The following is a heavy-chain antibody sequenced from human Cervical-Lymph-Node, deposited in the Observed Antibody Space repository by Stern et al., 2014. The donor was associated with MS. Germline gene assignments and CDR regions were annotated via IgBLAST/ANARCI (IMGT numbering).Heavy chain of an antibody. Sequence: VQLVESGAEMKKSGSSVKVSCKASGGAFRTYAFTWVRQAPGKGLEWMGRVIPVFGTPNYAQKLQGRVTITADESASTAYMELSSLKSEDTAVYYCARGLASTITMDVWGQGTTGTVSS. J-gene: IGHJ6*02. D-gene: IGHD3-10*01. V-gene: IGHV1-69*01. CDR1: GGAFRTYA. CDR2: VIPVFGTP. CDR3: ARGLASTITMDV.